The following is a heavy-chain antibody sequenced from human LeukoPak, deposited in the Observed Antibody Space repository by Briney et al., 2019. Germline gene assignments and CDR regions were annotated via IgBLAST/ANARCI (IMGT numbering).Heavy chain of an antibody. CDR2: INHSGST. CDR1: GGSFSGYY. V-gene: IGHV4-34*01. Sequence: PSETLSLTCAVYGGSFSGYYWSWIRQPPGKGLEWIGEINHSGSTNYNPSLKSRVTISVDTSKNQSSLKLSSLTAADTAVFYCARGTGSVAGWLDYWGQGTLVTVSS. CDR3: ARGTGSVAGWLDY. J-gene: IGHJ4*02. D-gene: IGHD3-9*01.